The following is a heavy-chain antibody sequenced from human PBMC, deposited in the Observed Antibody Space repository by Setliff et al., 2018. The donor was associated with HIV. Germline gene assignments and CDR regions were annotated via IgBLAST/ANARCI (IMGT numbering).Heavy chain of an antibody. V-gene: IGHV1-69*13. J-gene: IGHJ4*02. CDR1: GGTFSNYA. CDR3: AVGDYVWGSYRLDF. CDR2: IIPVFDTT. D-gene: IGHD3-16*02. Sequence: SVKVSCKASGGTFSNYAFSWVRLAPGQGLEWMGGIIPVFDTTNYEKKFRDRVTMTADESTSTVYLELISLRSEDTAVYYCAVGDYVWGSYRLDFWGQGTLVTVSS.